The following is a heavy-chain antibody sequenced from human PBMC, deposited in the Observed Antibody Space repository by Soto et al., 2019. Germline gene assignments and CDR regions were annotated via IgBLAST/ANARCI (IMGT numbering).Heavy chain of an antibody. D-gene: IGHD3-10*02. CDR1: GGSFSGYY. V-gene: IGHV4-34*09. CDR2: INHSGST. CDR3: ARCSVRPYFEY. Sequence: SETLSLTCAVYGGSFSGYYWSWIRQPPGKGLEWIGEINHSGSTNYNPSLKSRVTISVDTSKNQFSLKLSSVTAADTAVYYCARCSVRPYFEYWGQGTLVTVSS. J-gene: IGHJ4*02.